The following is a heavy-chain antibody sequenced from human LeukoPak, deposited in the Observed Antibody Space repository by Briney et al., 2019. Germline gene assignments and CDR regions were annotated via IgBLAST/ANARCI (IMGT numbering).Heavy chain of an antibody. CDR1: GYSFTSYW. CDR2: IYPGDSDT. CDR3: ARQSPDSSGQFDY. J-gene: IGHJ4*02. Sequence: GESLQISCKGSGYSFTSYWIGWVRQMPGKGLEWMGIIYPGDSDTRYSPSFQGQVTISADKSISTAYLQWSSLKASDTAMYYCARQSPDSSGQFDYWGQGTLVTVSS. V-gene: IGHV5-51*01. D-gene: IGHD3-22*01.